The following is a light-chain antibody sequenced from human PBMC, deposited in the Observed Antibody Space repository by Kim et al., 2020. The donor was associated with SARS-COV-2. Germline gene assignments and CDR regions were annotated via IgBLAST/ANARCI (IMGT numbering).Light chain of an antibody. CDR3: QQYGSSRWT. CDR2: GAS. J-gene: IGKJ1*01. V-gene: IGKV3-20*01. CDR1: QGVSSSY. Sequence: SPGHRATLPCWPSQGVSSSYLAWYPQKPGPPPRLLIYGASSRAPGIPDRFSGSGSGTHFTLTITRLEPEDFAVYYCQQYGSSRWTFGQGTKVDIK.